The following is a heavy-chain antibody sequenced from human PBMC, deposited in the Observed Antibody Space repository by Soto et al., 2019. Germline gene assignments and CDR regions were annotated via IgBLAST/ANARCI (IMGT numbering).Heavy chain of an antibody. CDR2: ISYDGSKT. CDR3: AKTEQPYYYYYGMDV. J-gene: IGHJ6*02. CDR1: GFTFSSYD. Sequence: QVQLLESGGGVVQPGRSLRLSCAASGFTFSSYDMHWVRQAPGKGLEWVAVISYDGSKTYYADSVKGRFTISRDNSKNTLYLQMQSLRAEDTAVYYCAKTEQPYYYYYGMDVWGQGTTVTVSS. V-gene: IGHV3-30*18. D-gene: IGHD6-13*01.